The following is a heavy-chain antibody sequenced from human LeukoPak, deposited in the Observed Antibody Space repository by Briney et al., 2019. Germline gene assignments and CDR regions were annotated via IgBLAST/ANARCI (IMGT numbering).Heavy chain of an antibody. CDR2: ISSNGGST. D-gene: IGHD1-7*01. CDR1: GFTFSNYA. CDR3: VKGRFRNYWAGDY. V-gene: IGHV3-64D*09. Sequence: GGSLRLSCSASGFTFSNYAMYRGRQAPGKGLEYVSAISSNGGSTYYADSVKGRFTISRDNSKNTLYLQMSSLRAEDTAMYYCVKGRFRNYWAGDYWGQGTLVTVSS. J-gene: IGHJ4*02.